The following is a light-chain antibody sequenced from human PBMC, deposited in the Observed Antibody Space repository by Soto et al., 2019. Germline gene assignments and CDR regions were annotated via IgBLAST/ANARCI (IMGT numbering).Light chain of an antibody. CDR3: AAWDDSLSGWV. J-gene: IGLJ3*02. CDR2: RNN. CDR1: SSNIGINF. V-gene: IGLV1-47*01. Sequence: QAVVTQPPSASGTPGQRITISCSGTSSNIGINFVYWYQQLPGTAPKLLIYRNNQRPSGVPDRFSGFKSGTSASLAISGLRSEDEADYYCAAWDDSLSGWVFGGGTKLTVL.